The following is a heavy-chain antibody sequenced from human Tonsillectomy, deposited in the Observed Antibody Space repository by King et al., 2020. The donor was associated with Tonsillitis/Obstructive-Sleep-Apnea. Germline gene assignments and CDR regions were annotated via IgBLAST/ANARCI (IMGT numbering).Heavy chain of an antibody. CDR2: INAGNGNT. CDR1: GYTFTSYV. Sequence: QLVQSGAEVKNPGASVKVSCKASGYTFTSYVMHWVRQAPGQRLEWMGWINAGNGNTKYSQKFQGRVTITRDTSASTAYMELSSLRSEDTAVYYCAGVDRDDYGDYEGYYMDVWGKGTTVTVSS. J-gene: IGHJ6*03. CDR3: AGVDRDDYGDYEGYYMDV. D-gene: IGHD4-17*01. V-gene: IGHV1-3*01.